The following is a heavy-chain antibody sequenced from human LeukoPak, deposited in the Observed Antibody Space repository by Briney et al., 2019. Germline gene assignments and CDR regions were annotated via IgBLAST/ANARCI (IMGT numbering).Heavy chain of an antibody. Sequence: SETLSLTCAVYGGPFRGYYWSWIRQPPGKGLEWIGEINHSGSTNYDPSLKSRVIISVDTSKNQFSLKLSSVTAADTAVYYCARVPMVRGVIFDYWGQGTLVTVSS. CDR2: INHSGST. D-gene: IGHD3-10*01. V-gene: IGHV4-34*01. J-gene: IGHJ4*02. CDR3: ARVPMVRGVIFDY. CDR1: GGPFRGYY.